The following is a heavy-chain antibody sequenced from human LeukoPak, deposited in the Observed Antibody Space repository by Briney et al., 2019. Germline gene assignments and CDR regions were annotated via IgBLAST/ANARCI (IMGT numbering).Heavy chain of an antibody. D-gene: IGHD6-19*01. Sequence: NPSETLSLTCAVYGGSFSGYYWSWIRQPPGKGLEWIGEINHSGSTNYNPSLKSRVTISVDTSKNQFSLKLSSVTAADTAVYYCARVGSGWGYNWFDPWGQGTLVTVSS. CDR1: GGSFSGYY. CDR3: ARVGSGWGYNWFDP. J-gene: IGHJ5*02. CDR2: INHSGST. V-gene: IGHV4-34*01.